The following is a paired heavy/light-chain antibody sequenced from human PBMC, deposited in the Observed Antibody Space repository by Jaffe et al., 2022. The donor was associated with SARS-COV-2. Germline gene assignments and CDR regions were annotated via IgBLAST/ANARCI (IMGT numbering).Heavy chain of an antibody. V-gene: IGHV3-15*07. J-gene: IGHJ5*02. CDR2: IKSNTDGGST. Sequence: EVELVDSGGGLVEPGGSLTVSCVVSGLTFKYAWMHWVRQAPGKGLEWVGLIKSNTDGGSTHYAAPVKGRFTISRDDSKNTLYLQMKSLRTDDTAVYYCTHEAGRPNWFDPWGQGSLVTVSS. D-gene: IGHD3-10*01. CDR3: THEAGRPNWFDP. CDR1: GLTFKYAW.
Light chain of an antibody. CDR2: DVD. CDR1: SALGD. V-gene: IGLV2-8*01. J-gene: IGLJ1*01. CDR3: SSYVGYDFYV. Sequence: QSALTQPPSASGSPGQSVTISCTGSSALGDVSWYQQHPGKVPQLTIYDVDKRPSGVPDRFSGSGSGNTASLTISGLQAEDEADYYCSSYVGYDFYVFGPGTRVTVL.